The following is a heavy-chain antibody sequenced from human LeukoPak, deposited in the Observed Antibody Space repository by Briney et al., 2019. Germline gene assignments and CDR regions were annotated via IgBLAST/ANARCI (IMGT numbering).Heavy chain of an antibody. J-gene: IGHJ4*02. D-gene: IGHD3-10*01. CDR2: IYPGDSDT. V-gene: IGHV5-51*01. Sequence: GESLKISCKGSGDSFTSYWIDWVRQMPGKGLEWMGVIYPGDSDTRSSQSFQGQVPISADKSNSTAYLQWSSLRASDTAMYYCARRTVRGVIKSPFDYWGQGTLVTVSS. CDR3: ARRTVRGVIKSPFDY. CDR1: GDSFTSYW.